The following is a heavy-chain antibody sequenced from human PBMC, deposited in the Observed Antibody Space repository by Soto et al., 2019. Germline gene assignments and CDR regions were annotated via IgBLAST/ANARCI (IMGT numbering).Heavy chain of an antibody. J-gene: IGHJ4*02. CDR2: INHRRST. D-gene: IGHD3-22*01. CDR1: GGSFSGYY. V-gene: IGHV4-34*01. Sequence: SETLSLTCAVYGGSFSGYYWTWIRQPPGKGLEWIGEINHRRSTSYNPSLKRRVTMSIDTSKNQFSLKLSSVTAADTAVYYCARFSDSSGYWFHWGQGTLVTVSS. CDR3: ARFSDSSGYWFH.